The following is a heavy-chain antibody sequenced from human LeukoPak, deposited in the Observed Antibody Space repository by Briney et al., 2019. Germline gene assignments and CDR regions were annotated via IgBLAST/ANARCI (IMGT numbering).Heavy chain of an antibody. J-gene: IGHJ4*02. V-gene: IGHV3-15*01. Sequence: PGGSLRLSCAASGFTFSNGWMSWVRQAPGKGLEWVGRIKSKSERGTTDYAAPVKGRFTISRDGSTNTVYLHMNSLKTEDTVVYFCTSNLYCSTSSCYTLDNWGQGTLVAVSP. CDR3: TSNLYCSTSSCYTLDN. CDR2: IKSKSERGTT. CDR1: GFTFSNGW. D-gene: IGHD2-2*02.